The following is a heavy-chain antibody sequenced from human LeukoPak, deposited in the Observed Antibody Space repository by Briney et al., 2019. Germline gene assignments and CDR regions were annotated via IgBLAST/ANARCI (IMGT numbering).Heavy chain of an antibody. CDR1: GYTFTGYY. V-gene: IGHV1-2*02. CDR2: INPNSGGT. J-gene: IGHJ4*02. D-gene: IGHD2-21*02. Sequence: ASVKVSCKASGYTFTGYYMHWVRQAPGQGLEWMGWINPNSGGTNYAQKFQGRVTMTRDTSISTAYMELSRLRSDDTAVYYCARSVNVVVTAIPGYWGQGTLVTVSS. CDR3: ARSVNVVVTAIPGY.